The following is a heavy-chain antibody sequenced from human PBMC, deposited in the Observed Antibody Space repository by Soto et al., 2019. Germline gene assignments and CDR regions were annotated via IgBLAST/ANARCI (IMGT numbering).Heavy chain of an antibody. CDR3: AKEQGGMDV. J-gene: IGHJ6*02. Sequence: GGSLRLSCAASGFTFSSYGIHWVRQAPGKGLEWVAVISYDGSNKHYADSVKGRFTISRDNSKNTLYLQMNSLRAEDTAVYHCAKEQGGMDVWGQGTTVTVSS. CDR1: GFTFSSYG. CDR2: ISYDGSNK. V-gene: IGHV3-30*18.